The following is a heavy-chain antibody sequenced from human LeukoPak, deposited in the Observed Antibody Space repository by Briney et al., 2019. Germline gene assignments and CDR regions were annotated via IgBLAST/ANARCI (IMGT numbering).Heavy chain of an antibody. Sequence: GASLQISCQGSGSIFTNYWISWVRQLPGKGLEWMGRIDPSDSYTNYSPSFQGHVTISADKSISTAYLQWSSLKASDTAMYYCARIWFGESSNWFDPWGQGTLVTVSS. CDR2: IDPSDSYT. CDR3: ARIWFGESSNWFDP. V-gene: IGHV5-10-1*01. D-gene: IGHD3-10*01. CDR1: GSIFTNYW. J-gene: IGHJ5*02.